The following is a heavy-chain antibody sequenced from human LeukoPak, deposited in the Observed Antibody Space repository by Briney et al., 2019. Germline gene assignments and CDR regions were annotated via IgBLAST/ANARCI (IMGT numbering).Heavy chain of an antibody. CDR2: ISAYNGNT. D-gene: IGHD2-2*02. CDR3: ARGFLTGCSSTSCHTKGHYYGMDV. CDR1: GYTFTSYG. J-gene: IGHJ6*02. Sequence: ASVKVSCKASGYTFTSYGISWVRQAPGQGLEWMGWISAYNGNTNYAQKLQGRVTMTTDTSTSTAYMELRSLRSDDTAVYYCARGFLTGCSSTSCHTKGHYYGMDVWGQGTTVTVSS. V-gene: IGHV1-18*01.